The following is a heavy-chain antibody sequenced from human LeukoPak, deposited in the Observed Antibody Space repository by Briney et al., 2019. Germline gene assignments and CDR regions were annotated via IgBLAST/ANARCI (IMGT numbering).Heavy chain of an antibody. CDR2: IYSGGST. Sequence: GGSLRLSCAASGFTVSSNYMSWVRQAPGKGLEWVSVIYSGGSTYYADSVKGRSTISRDNSKNTLYLQMNSLRAEDTAVYYCARGRYYDSSGYYYWGQGTLVTVSS. D-gene: IGHD3-22*01. J-gene: IGHJ4*01. CDR1: GFTVSSNY. V-gene: IGHV3-53*01. CDR3: ARGRYYDSSGYYY.